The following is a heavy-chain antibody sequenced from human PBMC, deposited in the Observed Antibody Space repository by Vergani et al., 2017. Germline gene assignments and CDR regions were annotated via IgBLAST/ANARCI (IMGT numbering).Heavy chain of an antibody. CDR3: AKISEVMDYYYYYYMDV. D-gene: IGHD2-8*01. J-gene: IGHJ6*03. CDR1: GFTFSSYS. CDR2: ISGSGGST. V-gene: IGHV3-23*04. Sequence: EVQLVESGGGLVKPGGSLRLSCAASGFTFSSYSMNWVRQAPGKGLEWVSAISGSGGSTYYADSVKGRFTISRDNSKNTLYLQMNSLRAEDTAVYYCAKISEVMDYYYYYYMDVWGKGTTVTVSS.